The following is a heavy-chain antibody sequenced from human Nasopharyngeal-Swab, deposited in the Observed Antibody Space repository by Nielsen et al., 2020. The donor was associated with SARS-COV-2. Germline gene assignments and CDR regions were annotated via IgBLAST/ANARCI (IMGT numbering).Heavy chain of an antibody. CDR1: GGSFNDFY. V-gene: IGHV4-34*01. Sequence: SETLSLTCAVYGGSFNDFYWSWLRQPPGERPEWIGENTHSGSTNYNPSLKSRVTISVDTSKNQFSLKLSSVTAADTAVYYCARYSVYYDSSGYPTDAFDIWGQGTMVTVSS. CDR3: ARYSVYYDSSGYPTDAFDI. J-gene: IGHJ3*02. D-gene: IGHD3-22*01. CDR2: NTHSGST.